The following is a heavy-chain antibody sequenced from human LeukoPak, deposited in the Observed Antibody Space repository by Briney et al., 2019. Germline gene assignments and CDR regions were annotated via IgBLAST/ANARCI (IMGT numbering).Heavy chain of an antibody. V-gene: IGHV1-69*05. D-gene: IGHD3-16*02. CDR3: ARGVWGSYRYPPYYFDY. Sequence: SVKVSCKASGGTFSSYTISWVRQAPGQGLEWMGRIIPIFGTANYAQKFQGRVTITTDESTSTAYMEPSSLRSEDTAVYYCARGVWGSYRYPPYYFDYWGQGTLVTVSS. J-gene: IGHJ4*02. CDR2: IIPIFGTA. CDR1: GGTFSSYT.